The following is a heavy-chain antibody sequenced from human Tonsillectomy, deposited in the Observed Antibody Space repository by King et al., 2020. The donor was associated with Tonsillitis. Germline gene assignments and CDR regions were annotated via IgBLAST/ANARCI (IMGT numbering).Heavy chain of an antibody. J-gene: IGHJ4*02. D-gene: IGHD3-16*01. Sequence: VQLVETGGGVVQPGGSLTLFCAASGFTFSASVMHWVRQVPGKGLEWVALIMYGGNQKYCADSVKGRFIISRENFEKTLYLHMSNLRLDDPAIYYCAKYLGGRWILDQWGQGTLVTVSS. CDR1: GFTFSASV. CDR3: AKYLGGRWILDQ. CDR2: IMYGGNQK. V-gene: IGHV3-30*02.